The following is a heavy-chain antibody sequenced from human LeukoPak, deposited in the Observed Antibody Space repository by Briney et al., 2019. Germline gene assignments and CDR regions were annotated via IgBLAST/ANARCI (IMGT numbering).Heavy chain of an antibody. V-gene: IGHV4-4*07. Sequence: PSETLSLTCTVSGGSISSYYWSWIRQPAGKGLEWLGRIYTSGSTNYNPSLKSRVTMSVDTSKNQFSLKLSSVTAADTAVYYCARWDAGDPPYHPGYFDYWGQGTLVTVSS. CDR1: GGSISSYY. D-gene: IGHD7-27*01. CDR2: IYTSGST. J-gene: IGHJ4*02. CDR3: ARWDAGDPPYHPGYFDY.